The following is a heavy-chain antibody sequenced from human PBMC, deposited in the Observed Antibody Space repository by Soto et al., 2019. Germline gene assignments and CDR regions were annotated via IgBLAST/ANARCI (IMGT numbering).Heavy chain of an antibody. CDR2: IYSSGDRK. CDR1: GFTFSSYA. J-gene: IGHJ6*02. Sequence: EEQLLESGGGLVQPGGSLRLSCAASGFTFSSYAMSWVRQAPGKGLEWVSSIYSSGDRKYFADSVKGRFAISRDNSKNTLYLQMTCLRAEDTAVYYCAKGPISPYGMDVWGQGTKVTVSS. V-gene: IGHV3-23*01. D-gene: IGHD3-3*01. CDR3: AKGPISPYGMDV.